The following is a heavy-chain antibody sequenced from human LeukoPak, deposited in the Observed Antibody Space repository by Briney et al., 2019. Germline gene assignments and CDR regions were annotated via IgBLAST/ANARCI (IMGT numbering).Heavy chain of an antibody. J-gene: IGHJ4*02. CDR2: ISAYNGNT. V-gene: IGHV1-18*01. CDR1: GYTFTSYV. Sequence: ASVKVSCKASGYTFTSYVISWVRQAPGQGLEWMGWISAYNGNTDYAQKLQGRVTMTTDTSTSTAYMELRSLRSDDTAVYYCARVTQTDYDFDYWGQGTLVTVSS. D-gene: IGHD4-17*01. CDR3: ARVTQTDYDFDY.